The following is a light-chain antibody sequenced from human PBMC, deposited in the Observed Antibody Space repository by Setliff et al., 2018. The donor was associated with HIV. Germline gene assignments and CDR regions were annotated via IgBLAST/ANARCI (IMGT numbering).Light chain of an antibody. CDR1: QSVNSNY. Sequence: EIVLTQSPGTLSLSPGERATLSCRASQSVNSNYLAWYQQKPGQAPRLLIFGASSRATGIPDRFSGSGSGTDFTLIISRLEPEDFGVYYCQQYGSSPLTFGGGTKVDIK. CDR3: QQYGSSPLT. J-gene: IGKJ4*01. CDR2: GAS. V-gene: IGKV3-20*01.